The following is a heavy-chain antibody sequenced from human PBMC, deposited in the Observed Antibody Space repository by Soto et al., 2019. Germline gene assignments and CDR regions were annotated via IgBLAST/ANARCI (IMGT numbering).Heavy chain of an antibody. CDR1: GYTFTGFF. D-gene: IGHD6-6*01. CDR2: INPNTGGT. J-gene: IGHJ4*02. V-gene: IGHV1-2*02. Sequence: QVQVVQSGAGVKKPGASVKVSCKASGYTFTGFFLHWVRQAPGQGLEWLGWINPNTGGTNYAQDFQGRITMTRDTSISTAYLELTSLRSDDTAVYYCAREGIEARIPSDWGQGTLVTVSS. CDR3: AREGIEARIPSD.